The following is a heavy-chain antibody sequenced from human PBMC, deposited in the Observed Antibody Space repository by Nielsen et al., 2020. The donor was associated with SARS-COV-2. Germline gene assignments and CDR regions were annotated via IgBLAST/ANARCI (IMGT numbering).Heavy chain of an antibody. CDR3: ARDWGSSSWSYYFDY. Sequence: GESLKISCAASGFTFSSYAMHWVRQAPGKGLEWVAVISYDGSNKYYADSVKGRFTISRDNSKNTLYLQMNSLRAEDTAVYYCARDWGSSSWSYYFDYWGQGTLVTVSS. CDR2: ISYDGSNK. D-gene: IGHD6-13*01. CDR1: GFTFSSYA. J-gene: IGHJ4*02. V-gene: IGHV3-30-3*01.